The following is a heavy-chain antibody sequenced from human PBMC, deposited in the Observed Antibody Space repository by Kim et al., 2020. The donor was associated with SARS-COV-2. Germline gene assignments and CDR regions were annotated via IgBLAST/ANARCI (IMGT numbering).Heavy chain of an antibody. CDR2: IRSRANGWSA. J-gene: IGHJ6*02. Sequence: GGSLRLSCTASGFIFGDYAMSWVRQAPGKGLEWVGFIRSRANGWSAEYAASVKGRFSISTEDSKDIVDLEMNSLKIEGTAVYFCTRLAEDQFDYYHGRGVWGRGPTVTVSS. CDR1: GFIFGDYA. V-gene: IGHV3-49*04. D-gene: IGHD2-2*01. CDR3: TRLAEDQFDYYHGRGV.